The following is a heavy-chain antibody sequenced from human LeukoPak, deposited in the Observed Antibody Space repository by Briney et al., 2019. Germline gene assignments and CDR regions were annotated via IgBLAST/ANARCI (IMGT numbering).Heavy chain of an antibody. J-gene: IGHJ6*04. CDR1: AFTFSSYS. CDR2: ISTSSSYI. V-gene: IGHV3-21*01. CDR3: AELGITMIGGV. D-gene: IGHD3-10*02. Sequence: GGSLRLSCAASAFTFSSYSMNWVRQAPGKGLEWVSFISTSSSYIHYADSAKGRFTISRDNAKNSLYLQMNSLRAEDTAVYYCAELGITMIGGVWGKGTTVTISS.